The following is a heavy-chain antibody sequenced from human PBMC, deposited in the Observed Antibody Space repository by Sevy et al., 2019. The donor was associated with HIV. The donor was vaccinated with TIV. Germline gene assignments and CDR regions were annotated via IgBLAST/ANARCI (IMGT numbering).Heavy chain of an antibody. D-gene: IGHD3-9*01. CDR2: INHGGST. J-gene: IGHJ3*02. CDR3: ARGFLTGRAAEGAFDI. V-gene: IGHV4-34*01. Sequence: SETLSLTCAVYGGSFKSFYWSWIRQPPGKGLEWIGEINHGGSTSYNPSLNSRVNVSVNPSKNQLSLEWTSVTGADTAVYFCARGFLTGRAAEGAFDIWGQGTMVTVSS. CDR1: GGSFKSFY.